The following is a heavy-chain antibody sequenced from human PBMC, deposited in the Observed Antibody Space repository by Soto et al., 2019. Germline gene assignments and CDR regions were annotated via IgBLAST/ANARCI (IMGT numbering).Heavy chain of an antibody. D-gene: IGHD6-19*01. CDR1: GGSISSYY. CDR3: ARFLGIAVAGTAGGYYYYYGMDV. CDR2: IYYSGST. V-gene: IGHV4-59*08. Sequence: SETLSLTCTVSGGSISSYYWSWIRQPPGKGLEWIGYIYYSGSTSYNPSLKSRVTISVDTSKNQFSLKLSSVTAADTAVYYCARFLGIAVAGTAGGYYYYYGMDVWGQGTTVTVSS. J-gene: IGHJ6*02.